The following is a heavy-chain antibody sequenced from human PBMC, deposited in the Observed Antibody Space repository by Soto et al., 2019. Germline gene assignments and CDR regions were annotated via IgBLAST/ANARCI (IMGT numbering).Heavy chain of an antibody. CDR3: ARDRSGAHYYDSSGIAAFDI. J-gene: IGHJ3*02. CDR1: GFTFSSYW. Sequence: GGSLRLSCAASGFTFSSYWMSWVRQAPGKGLEWVANIKQDGSEKYYVDSVKGRFTISRDNAKNSLYLQMNRLRAEDTAVYYCARDRSGAHYYDSSGIAAFDIWGQGRMVTV. D-gene: IGHD3-22*01. V-gene: IGHV3-7*03. CDR2: IKQDGSEK.